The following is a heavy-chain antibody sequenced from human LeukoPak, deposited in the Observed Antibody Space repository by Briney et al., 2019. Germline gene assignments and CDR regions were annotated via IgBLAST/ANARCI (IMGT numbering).Heavy chain of an antibody. CDR2: IKSKVDGGTT. D-gene: IGHD2-21*02. V-gene: IGHV3-15*07. J-gene: IGHJ4*02. CDR1: GFTFNDAW. CDR3: ARDGYIVVVTAMRGDYFDY. Sequence: PGGSLRLSCAASGFTFNDAWMNWVRQAPGKGLEWVGRIKSKVDGGTTDYAAPVKGRFTISRDDSENTLYLQMNSLRAEDTAVYYCARDGYIVVVTAMRGDYFDYWGQGTLVTVSS.